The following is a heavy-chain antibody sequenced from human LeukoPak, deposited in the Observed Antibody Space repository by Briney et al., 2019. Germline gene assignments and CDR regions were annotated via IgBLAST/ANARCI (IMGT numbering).Heavy chain of an antibody. CDR2: ISSSGTNT. V-gene: IGHV3-23*01. D-gene: IGHD2-21*02. CDR3: VKLRVVTARLLGAFYI. CDR1: GFIFSNYA. J-gene: IGHJ3*02. Sequence: PGGSLRLFCIASGFIFSNYAMSWVRQAPGKGLEWVSAISSSGTNTYLAGCVRGRFTISRDNPKKTLYLPMNSLRVDDTAVYLFVKLRVVTARLLGAFYIWGQGTQVTVSS.